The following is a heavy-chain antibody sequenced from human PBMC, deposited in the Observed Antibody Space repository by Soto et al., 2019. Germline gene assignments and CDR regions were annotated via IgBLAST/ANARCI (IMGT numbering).Heavy chain of an antibody. CDR3: ARHVSSGWYGAFDI. V-gene: IGHV4-59*08. Sequence: QVQLQESGPGLVKPSETLSLTCTVSGGSISSYYWSWIRQSPGKGLEWIGYIYYSGSTNYSPSLKSRVTIPVDTSKNQFSLKVSSVTAADTAVYYCARHVSSGWYGAFDIWGQGTMVTVSS. CDR1: GGSISSYY. J-gene: IGHJ3*02. CDR2: IYYSGST. D-gene: IGHD6-19*01.